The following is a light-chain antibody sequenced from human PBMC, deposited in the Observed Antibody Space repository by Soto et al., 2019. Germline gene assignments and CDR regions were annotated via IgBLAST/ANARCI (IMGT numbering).Light chain of an antibody. CDR1: SSNIGAGYD. J-gene: IGLJ2*01. V-gene: IGLV1-40*01. CDR2: GNS. CDR3: QSYDNRLSVV. Sequence: QSALTQPPSVSGAPGQRVTISCTGSSSNIGAGYDVHWYQQLPGTAPKLLIYGNSNRPSGVPDRFSGSKSGTSASLAITGLQAEDEADYYCQSYDNRLSVVFGGGTKLTVL.